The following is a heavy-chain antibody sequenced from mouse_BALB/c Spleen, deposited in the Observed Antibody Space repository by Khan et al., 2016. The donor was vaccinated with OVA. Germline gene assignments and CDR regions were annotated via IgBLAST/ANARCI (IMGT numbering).Heavy chain of an antibody. CDR1: GFTFNNYA. V-gene: IGHV5-9-3*01. CDR3: ARQGGIYDGPFDY. D-gene: IGHD2-3*01. J-gene: IGHJ2*01. Sequence: EVELVESGGGLVKPGGSLKLSCAASGFTFNNYAMSWVRQTPEKRLEWVATVSSGGSYTYYTDSVKGRFTISRDNAKNTLYLQMSSLRSEDTASYYCARQGGIYDGPFDYWGQGTTLTVSS. CDR2: VSSGGSYT.